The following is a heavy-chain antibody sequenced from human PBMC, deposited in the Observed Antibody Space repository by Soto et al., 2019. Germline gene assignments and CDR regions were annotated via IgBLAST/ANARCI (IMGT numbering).Heavy chain of an antibody. CDR1: GSTFHNYG. CDR3: AKKNLAFFDWLLYVSYFDY. CDR2: ISGSGRST. V-gene: IGHV3-23*01. D-gene: IGHD3-3*02. J-gene: IGHJ4*02. Sequence: GGSLRLSCAASGSTFHNYGMHWVRQAPGKGLEWVAVISGSGRSTYYADSVKGRFTISRDNSKNTVYLQMNSLRAEDTAVYYCAKKNLAFFDWLLYVSYFDYWGQGTLVTVSS.